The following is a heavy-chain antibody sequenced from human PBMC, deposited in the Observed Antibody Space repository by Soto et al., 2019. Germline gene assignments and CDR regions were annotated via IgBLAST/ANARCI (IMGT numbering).Heavy chain of an antibody. CDR2: ISSSGSTI. CDR1: GFTFSDYY. Sequence: GGSLRLSCAASGFTFSDYYMSWIRQAPGKGLEWVSYISSSGSTIYYADSVKGRFTISRDNAKNSLYLQMNSLRAEDTAVYYCARAFSWNDPGYYGMDVWGQGTTVTVSS. V-gene: IGHV3-11*01. D-gene: IGHD1-1*01. J-gene: IGHJ6*02. CDR3: ARAFSWNDPGYYGMDV.